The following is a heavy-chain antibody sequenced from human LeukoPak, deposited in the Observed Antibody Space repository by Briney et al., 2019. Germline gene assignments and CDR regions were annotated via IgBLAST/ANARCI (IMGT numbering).Heavy chain of an antibody. V-gene: IGHV4-59*01. Sequence: SETLSLTCSVSGGSISSYYWSWIRQPPGKGLEWIGYVSYRGDTNYNPSLKSRVTISVDTSKNQFSLKLTSVTAADTAVYYCARPYSSNWYDAFHIWGQGTMVTVSS. CDR3: ARPYSSNWYDAFHI. CDR1: GGSISSYY. J-gene: IGHJ3*02. CDR2: VSYRGDT. D-gene: IGHD6-13*01.